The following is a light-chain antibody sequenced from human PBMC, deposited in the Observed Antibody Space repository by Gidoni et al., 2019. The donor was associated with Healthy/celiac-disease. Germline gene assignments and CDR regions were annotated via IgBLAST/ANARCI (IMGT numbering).Light chain of an antibody. Sequence: SQSISSWLAWYQQKPGKAPKLLIYKASSLESGVPSRFSGSGSGTEFTLTISSLQPDDFATYYCQQYNSYPWTFGQGTKVEIK. CDR1: QSISSW. V-gene: IGKV1-5*03. J-gene: IGKJ1*01. CDR2: KAS. CDR3: QQYNSYPWT.